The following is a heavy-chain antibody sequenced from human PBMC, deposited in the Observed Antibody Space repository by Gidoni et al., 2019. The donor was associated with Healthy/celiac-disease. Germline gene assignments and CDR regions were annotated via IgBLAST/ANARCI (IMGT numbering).Heavy chain of an antibody. CDR2: IIPIFGTA. CDR3: ASGYCSGGSCALPFDY. D-gene: IGHD2-15*01. Sequence: QVQLVQSGAEVKKPGSSVKVSCKASGGTFSSYAISWWRQAPGQGLEWMGGIIPIFGTANYAQKFQGRVTITADESTSTAYMELSSLRSEDTAVYYCASGYCSGGSCALPFDYWGQGTLVTVSS. J-gene: IGHJ4*02. V-gene: IGHV1-69*01. CDR1: GGTFSSYA.